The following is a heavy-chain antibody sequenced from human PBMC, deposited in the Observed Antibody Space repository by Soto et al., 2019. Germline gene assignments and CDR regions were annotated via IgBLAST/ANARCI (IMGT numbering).Heavy chain of an antibody. CDR3: AREEESYSSSWNHFDY. CDR2: ISSSSSYI. J-gene: IGHJ4*02. CDR1: GFTFSSYS. V-gene: IGHV3-21*01. D-gene: IGHD6-13*01. Sequence: EVQLVESGGGLVKPGGSLRLSCAASGFTFSSYSMNWVRQAPGKGLEWVSSISSSSSYIYYADSVKGRFTISRDNAKNSLYLQMNSLRAEDTAVYYCAREEESYSSSWNHFDYWGQGTLVTVSS.